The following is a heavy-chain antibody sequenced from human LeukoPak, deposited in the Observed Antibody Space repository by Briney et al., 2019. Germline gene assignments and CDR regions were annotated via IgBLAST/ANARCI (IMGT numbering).Heavy chain of an antibody. Sequence: PGGSLRLSCAASGFTFSSYGMHWVRQAPGKGLEWVAVIWYDGSNKYYADSVKGRFTISRDNSKNTLYLQMNSLRAEDTAVYYCARNPERQQLVMFDYWGQGTLVTVSS. V-gene: IGHV3-33*01. CDR3: ARNPERQQLVMFDY. CDR2: IWYDGSNK. J-gene: IGHJ4*02. D-gene: IGHD6-13*01. CDR1: GFTFSSYG.